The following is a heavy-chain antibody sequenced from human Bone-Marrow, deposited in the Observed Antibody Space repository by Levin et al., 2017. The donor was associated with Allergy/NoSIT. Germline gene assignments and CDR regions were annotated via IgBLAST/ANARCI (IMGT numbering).Heavy chain of an antibody. CDR2: ISGYNENR. V-gene: IGHV1-18*01. CDR3: ARVRNFDYLRPKYYFDY. Sequence: GESLKISCKASGYNFITYGITWVRQAPGQGLEWMGWISGYNENRNFAQNFQGRVTVTRDTSTSTAYMELRNLRSDDTAIYYCARVRNFDYLRPKYYFDYWGQGTLVTVSS. D-gene: IGHD3-9*01. CDR1: GYNFITYG. J-gene: IGHJ4*02.